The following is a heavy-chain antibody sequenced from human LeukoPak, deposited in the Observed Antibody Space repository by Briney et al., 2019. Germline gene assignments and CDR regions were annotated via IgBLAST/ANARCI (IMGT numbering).Heavy chain of an antibody. CDR3: ARGGRVNRIAAAGTFDY. D-gene: IGHD6-13*01. CDR2: ISAYNGNT. CDR1: GYIFTNYG. J-gene: IGHJ4*02. Sequence: ASVKVSCKTSGYIFTNYGVSWVRQAPGQGLEWMGWISAYNGNTNYAQKLQGRVTMTTDTSTSTAYMELRSLRSDDTAVYYCARGGRVNRIAAAGTFDYWGQGTLVTVSS. V-gene: IGHV1-18*01.